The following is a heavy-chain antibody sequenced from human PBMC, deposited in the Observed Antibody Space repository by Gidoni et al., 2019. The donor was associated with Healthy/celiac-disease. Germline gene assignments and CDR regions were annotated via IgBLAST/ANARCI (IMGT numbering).Heavy chain of an antibody. V-gene: IGHV3-23*01. J-gene: IGHJ5*02. D-gene: IGHD6-19*01. Sequence: EVQLLEPGGGLVQPGGSLRLSCAASGFTFSSYAMSWFRQSPGKGLEWVSAIRGSGGSKYYADSVKGRFTISRDNSKNTLYLQMNSLRAEDTAVYYCANQEVGYSSGFDPWGQGTLVTVSS. CDR1: GFTFSSYA. CDR3: ANQEVGYSSGFDP. CDR2: IRGSGGSK.